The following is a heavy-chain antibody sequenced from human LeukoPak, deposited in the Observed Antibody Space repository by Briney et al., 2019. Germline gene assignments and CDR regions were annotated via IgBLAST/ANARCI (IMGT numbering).Heavy chain of an antibody. CDR1: GFTFTNAW. CDR3: STLTSRGLSDS. J-gene: IGHJ4*02. CDR2: IKSKADGETI. V-gene: IGHV3-15*07. D-gene: IGHD1-20*01. Sequence: GGSLRLSCAASGFTFTNAWMNWVRQAPGKGLEWVGRIKSKADGETIDYAAPVKGRFTFSRDDSKNMLYLQMNSLRSEDTAVYYCSTLTSRGLSDSWGQGTLVTVSS.